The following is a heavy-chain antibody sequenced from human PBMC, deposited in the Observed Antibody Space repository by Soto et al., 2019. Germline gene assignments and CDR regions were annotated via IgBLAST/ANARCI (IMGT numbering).Heavy chain of an antibody. CDR1: GFTFSSYD. J-gene: IGHJ3*02. CDR3: ARDRRGGDAFDI. Sequence: GGSLRLSCAASGFTFSSYDMHWVRQATGKGLEWVSAIGTAGDTYYPGSVKGRFTISRENAKNSLYLQMNSLRAGDTAVYYCARDRRGGDAFDIWGQGTMVTVSS. CDR2: IGTAGDT. V-gene: IGHV3-13*01. D-gene: IGHD3-10*01.